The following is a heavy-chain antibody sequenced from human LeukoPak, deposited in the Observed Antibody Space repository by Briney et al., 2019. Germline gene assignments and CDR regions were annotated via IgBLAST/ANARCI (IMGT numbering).Heavy chain of an antibody. D-gene: IGHD5-24*01. J-gene: IGHJ2*01. CDR3: ARVWAATTDWYFDL. V-gene: IGHV4-59*01. Sequence: SETLSLTCTVSGGSISSYYWSWIRQPPGKGLEWIGYIYYSGSTNYNPSLKSRVTISVDTSKNQFSLKLSSVTAADTAVYYCARVWAATTDWYFDLWDRGTLVTVSS. CDR2: IYYSGST. CDR1: GGSISSYY.